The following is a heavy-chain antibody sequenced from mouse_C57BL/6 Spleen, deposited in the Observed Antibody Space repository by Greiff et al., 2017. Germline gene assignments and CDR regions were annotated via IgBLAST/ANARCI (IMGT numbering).Heavy chain of an antibody. D-gene: IGHD2-10*02. V-gene: IGHV3-6*01. CDR1: GYSITSGYY. CDR2: ISYDGSN. CDR3: ARRYGNYVGYFDV. Sequence: EVQLQESGPGLVKPSQSLSLTCSVTGYSITSGYYWNWIRQFPGNKLEWMGYISYDGSNNYNPSLKNRISITRDTSKNQFFLKLNSVTTEDTATYYCARRYGNYVGYFDVWGTGTTVTVSS. J-gene: IGHJ1*03.